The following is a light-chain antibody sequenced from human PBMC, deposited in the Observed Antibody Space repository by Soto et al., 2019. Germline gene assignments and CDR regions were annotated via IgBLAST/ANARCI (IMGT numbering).Light chain of an antibody. V-gene: IGKV1-9*01. CDR3: KQLSSYPLT. CDR2: GAS. CDR1: QGISTF. J-gene: IGKJ4*01. Sequence: IHLTQSPSSLSAAVGYRVPPPLRDSQGISTFLAWYQQKPGHAPKLLIYGASTLHSGVPSRFSGSGSGTDFTLTISSLQTEDFAAYYCKQLSSYPLTFGGGTKVDIK.